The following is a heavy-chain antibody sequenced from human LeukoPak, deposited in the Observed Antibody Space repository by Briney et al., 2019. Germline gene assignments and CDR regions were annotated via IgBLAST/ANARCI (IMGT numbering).Heavy chain of an antibody. CDR1: GFTFSSYA. Sequence: PGGSLRLSCAASGFTFSSYAMSWVRQAPGKGLEWISAISGSGGSTYYADSVKGRFTISRDNSKNTLYLQMNSLRAEDTAVYYCARGEYSSSPEADYWGQGTLVTVSS. J-gene: IGHJ4*02. CDR3: ARGEYSSSPEADY. CDR2: ISGSGGST. D-gene: IGHD6-6*01. V-gene: IGHV3-23*01.